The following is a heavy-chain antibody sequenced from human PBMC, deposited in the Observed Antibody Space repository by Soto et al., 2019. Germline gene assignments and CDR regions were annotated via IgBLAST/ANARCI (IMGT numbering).Heavy chain of an antibody. CDR2: ISAYNGNT. J-gene: IGHJ5*02. D-gene: IGHD3-22*01. CDR1: GYTFTSYA. Sequence: ASVKVSCKASGYTFTSYAISWVRQAPGQGLEWMGWISAYNGNTNYAQKLQGRVTMTTDTSTSTAYMELRSLRSDDTAVYYCARPMIVGNWFDPWGQGTLVTVSS. CDR3: ARPMIVGNWFDP. V-gene: IGHV1-18*01.